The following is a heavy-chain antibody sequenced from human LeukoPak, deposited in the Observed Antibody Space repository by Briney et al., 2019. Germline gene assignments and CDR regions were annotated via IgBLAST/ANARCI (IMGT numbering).Heavy chain of an antibody. Sequence: GGSLRLSCTASGFTFGDYAMSWVRQAPGKGLEWVGFIRSKAYGGTAEYAASVKGRFTISRDDSKSIAYLQMNSLKTEDTAVYYCTRDQTPYYWGQGTLVTVSS. CDR3: TRDQTPYY. J-gene: IGHJ4*02. CDR1: GFTFGDYA. CDR2: IRSKAYGGTA. V-gene: IGHV3-49*04.